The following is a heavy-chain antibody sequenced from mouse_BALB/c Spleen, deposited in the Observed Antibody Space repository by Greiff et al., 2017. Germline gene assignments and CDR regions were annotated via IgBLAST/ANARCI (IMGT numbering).Heavy chain of an antibody. CDR1: GFTFSSYA. CDR3: ASLYYGSSPDY. V-gene: IGHV5-6-5*01. Sequence: EVQLQQSGGGLVKPGGSLKLSCAASGFTFSSYAMSWVRQTPEKRLEWVASISSGGSTYYPDSVKGRFTISRDNARNILYLQMSSLRSEDTAMYYCASLYYGSSPDYWGQGTTLTVSS. D-gene: IGHD1-1*01. J-gene: IGHJ2*01. CDR2: ISSGGST.